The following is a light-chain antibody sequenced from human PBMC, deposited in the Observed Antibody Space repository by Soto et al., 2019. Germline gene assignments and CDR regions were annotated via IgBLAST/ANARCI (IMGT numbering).Light chain of an antibody. V-gene: IGLV2-14*01. CDR2: EVS. Sequence: QSVLTQPASVSGSPGQSITISCTGTNNDVGAYTYVSWYQQYPGKAPRLIIYEVSNRPSGVSDRFSGSKSGNTASLVISGFQAEDEADYYCSSYTTGSRVFGGGTKLTV. CDR1: NNDVGAYTY. J-gene: IGLJ3*02. CDR3: SSYTTGSRV.